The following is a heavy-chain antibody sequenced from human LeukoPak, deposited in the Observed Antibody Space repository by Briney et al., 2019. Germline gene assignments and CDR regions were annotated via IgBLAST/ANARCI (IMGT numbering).Heavy chain of an antibody. Sequence: GESLKISCKGSGYSFTNYCINWVRQMPGKGLEWMGKIDPSDSYTNYSPSFQGHVTISADKSISTAYLQWSSLKASDTAMYYCARSLSSGWPGFGYWGQGALVTVSS. CDR2: IDPSDSYT. D-gene: IGHD6-19*01. CDR3: ARSLSSGWPGFGY. CDR1: GYSFTNYC. V-gene: IGHV5-10-1*01. J-gene: IGHJ4*02.